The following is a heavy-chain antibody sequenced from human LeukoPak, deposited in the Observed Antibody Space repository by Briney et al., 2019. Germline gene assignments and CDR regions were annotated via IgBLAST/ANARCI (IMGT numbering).Heavy chain of an antibody. J-gene: IGHJ4*02. V-gene: IGHV4-39*01. CDR1: GGSISSSSYY. Sequence: SETLSLTCTVSGGSISSSSYYWGWIRQPPGKGLEWIGSIYYSGSTYYNPSLKSRVTISVDTSKNQFSLELSSVTAADTAVYYCARLPSGYSSSWADYWGQGTLVTVSS. CDR3: ARLPSGYSSSWADY. CDR2: IYYSGST. D-gene: IGHD6-13*01.